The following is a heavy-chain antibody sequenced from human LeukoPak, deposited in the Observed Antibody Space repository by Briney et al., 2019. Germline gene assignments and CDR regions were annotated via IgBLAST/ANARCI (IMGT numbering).Heavy chain of an antibody. CDR3: ARARILLGRFDY. D-gene: IGHD2/OR15-2a*01. Sequence: KPSETLSLTCAVSGYSISSGYYWGWIRQPPGKGLEWIGSIYHSGSTYYNPSLKSRVTISVDTSKNQFSLKLSSVTAADTAVYYCARARILLGRFDYWGQGTLVTVSS. J-gene: IGHJ4*02. V-gene: IGHV4-38-2*01. CDR2: IYHSGST. CDR1: GYSISSGYY.